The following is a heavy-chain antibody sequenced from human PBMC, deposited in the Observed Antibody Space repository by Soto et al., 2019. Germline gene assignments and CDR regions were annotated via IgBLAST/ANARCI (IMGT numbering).Heavy chain of an antibody. CDR1: GLTFSSYT. D-gene: IGHD6-13*01. CDR3: ARGSHSTTWYGGQFDY. V-gene: IGHV3-21*01. Sequence: GGSLRLSCAASGLTFSSYTMNWVRQAPGKGLEWVSSVSSSSTYIYYADSVKGRFTISRDNAKNSLYLQMNSLRAEDTAIYYCARGSHSTTWYGGQFDYWGQGTLVTVSS. J-gene: IGHJ4*02. CDR2: VSSSSTYI.